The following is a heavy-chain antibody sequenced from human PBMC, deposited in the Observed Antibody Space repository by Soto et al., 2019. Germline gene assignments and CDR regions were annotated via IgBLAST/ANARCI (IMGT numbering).Heavy chain of an antibody. J-gene: IGHJ3*02. CDR2: IIPIFGTA. V-gene: IGHV1-69*06. Sequence: GSLVNVSRKASGWSFSRYAISRLRQDPGQGLEWMGGIIPIFGTANYAQKFQGRVTITADKSTSTAYMELSSLRSEDTAVYYCAIDSSGSDDAFDIWGQGTMVTVSS. D-gene: IGHD3-22*01. CDR1: GWSFSRYA. CDR3: AIDSSGSDDAFDI.